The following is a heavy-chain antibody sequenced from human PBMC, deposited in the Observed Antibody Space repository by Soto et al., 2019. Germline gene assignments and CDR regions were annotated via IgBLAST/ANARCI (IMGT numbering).Heavy chain of an antibody. CDR2: MNPNSGNT. CDR1: GYTFTSYD. Sequence: ASVKVSCKASGYTFTSYDINWVRQATGQGLEWMGWMNPNSGNTGYAQKFQGRVTMTRNTSISTAYMELSSLRSEDTAVYYCARVGVATITGYNYMDVWGKGTTVTVSS. J-gene: IGHJ6*03. V-gene: IGHV1-8*01. CDR3: ARVGVATITGYNYMDV. D-gene: IGHD5-12*01.